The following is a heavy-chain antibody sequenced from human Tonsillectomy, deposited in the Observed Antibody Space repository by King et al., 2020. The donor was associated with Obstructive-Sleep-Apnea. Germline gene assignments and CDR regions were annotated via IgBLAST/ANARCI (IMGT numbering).Heavy chain of an antibody. J-gene: IGHJ2*01. V-gene: IGHV4-59*01. CDR1: GGSISSYY. CDR3: ARVHFDLHWYFDL. Sequence: MQLQESGPGLVKPSETLSLTCTVSGGSISSYYWSWIRQPPGKGLEWIGYIYYSGSTNYNPSLKSRVTISVDTSKNQFSLKLSSVTAADTAVYYCARVHFDLHWYFDLWGRGTLVTVSS. CDR2: IYYSGST.